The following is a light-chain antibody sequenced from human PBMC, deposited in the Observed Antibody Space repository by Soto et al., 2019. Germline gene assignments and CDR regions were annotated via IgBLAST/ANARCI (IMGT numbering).Light chain of an antibody. CDR2: TAS. Sequence: EIVLTQSPGALSVSPGERATVSCRASQSVSSSYLAWYQQKPGEAPRRLIYTASSRATGIPDRFSGSGSGTDFTLTISRLEPEDFAVYYCQQYGSSPLTFGGGTKVDIK. J-gene: IGKJ4*01. CDR3: QQYGSSPLT. V-gene: IGKV3-20*01. CDR1: QSVSSSY.